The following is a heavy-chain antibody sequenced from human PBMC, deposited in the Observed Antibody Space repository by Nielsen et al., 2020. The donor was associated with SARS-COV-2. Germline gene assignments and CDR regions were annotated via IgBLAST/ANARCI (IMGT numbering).Heavy chain of an antibody. D-gene: IGHD1-26*01. V-gene: IGHV3-30*04. CDR3: ARAESGSYWNAFDI. CDR2: ISYDGSNK. CDR1: GFTFSSYA. Sequence: GGSLRLSCAASGFTFSSYAMHWVRQAPGKGLEWVAVISYDGSNKYYADSVKGRFTISRDNSKNTLYLQMNSLRAEDTAVYYCARAESGSYWNAFDIWGQGTMVTVSS. J-gene: IGHJ3*02.